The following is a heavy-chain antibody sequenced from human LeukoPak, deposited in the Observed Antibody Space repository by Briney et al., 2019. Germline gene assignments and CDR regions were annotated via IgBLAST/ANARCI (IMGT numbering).Heavy chain of an antibody. D-gene: IGHD6-13*01. Sequence: SETLSLTCTVSGGSVSSGSYYWSWIRQPPGKGLEWIGYIYYSGSTNYNPSLKSRVTISVDTSKNQFSLKLSSVTAADTAVYYCARAPRYSSSWYKPYYLDYWGQGTLVTVSS. CDR3: ARAPRYSSSWYKPYYLDY. CDR1: GGSVSSGSYY. J-gene: IGHJ4*02. CDR2: IYYSGST. V-gene: IGHV4-61*01.